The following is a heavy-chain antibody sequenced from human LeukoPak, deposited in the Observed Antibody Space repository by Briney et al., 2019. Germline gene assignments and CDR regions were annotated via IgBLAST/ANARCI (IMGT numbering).Heavy chain of an antibody. CDR2: INERGSET. CDR1: GFMFPNHW. CDR3: AKDYSFSNFN. J-gene: IGHJ4*02. V-gene: IGHV3-7*01. D-gene: IGHD2-15*01. Sequence: GGSLRLSCAASGFMFPNHWMTWVRQAPGKGLEWVANINERGSETYYADYVKGRFTISRDNTKKSLFLQLNSLSVEDTAMYYCAKDYSFSNFNWGQGTLVTVAS.